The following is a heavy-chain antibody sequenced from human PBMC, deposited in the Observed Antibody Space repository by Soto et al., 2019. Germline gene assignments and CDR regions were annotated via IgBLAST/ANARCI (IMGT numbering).Heavy chain of an antibody. V-gene: IGHV4-59*12. CDR1: GGSISSYY. CDR2: IYYSGST. J-gene: IGHJ5*02. Sequence: PSETLSLTCTVSGGSISSYYWSWIRQPPGKGLEWIGYIYYSGSTNYNPSLKSRVTVSVDTSKNQFSLKLSSVTAADTAVYYCARVFMVRGVIITGWFDLWGQGPLVTVSS. D-gene: IGHD3-10*01. CDR3: ARVFMVRGVIITGWFDL.